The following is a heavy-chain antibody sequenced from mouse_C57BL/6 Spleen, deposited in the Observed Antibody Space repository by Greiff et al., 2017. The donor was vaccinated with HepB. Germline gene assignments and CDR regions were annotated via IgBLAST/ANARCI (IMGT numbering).Heavy chain of an antibody. CDR2: INPNNGGT. J-gene: IGHJ1*03. CDR1: GYTFTDYY. Sequence: VQLQQSGPELVKPGASVKISCKASGYTFTDYYMNWVKQSHGKSLEWIGDINPNNGGTSYNQKFKGKATLTVDKSSSTAYMELRSLTSEDSAVYYCARFDYGNYGYFDVWGTGTTVTVSS. V-gene: IGHV1-26*01. D-gene: IGHD2-1*01. CDR3: ARFDYGNYGYFDV.